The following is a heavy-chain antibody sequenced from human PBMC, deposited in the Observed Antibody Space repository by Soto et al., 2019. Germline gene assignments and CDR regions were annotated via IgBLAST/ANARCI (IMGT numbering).Heavy chain of an antibody. J-gene: IGHJ4*02. CDR1: GGSFSGYY. Sequence: SETLSLTCAVYGGSFSGYYWSWIRQPPGKGLEWIGEINHSGSTNYNPSLKSRVTISVDTSKNQFSLKLSSVTAADTAVYYCARAVPLRYTFDYWGQGTLVTVSS. V-gene: IGHV4-34*01. CDR2: INHSGST. CDR3: ARAVPLRYTFDY. D-gene: IGHD4-17*01.